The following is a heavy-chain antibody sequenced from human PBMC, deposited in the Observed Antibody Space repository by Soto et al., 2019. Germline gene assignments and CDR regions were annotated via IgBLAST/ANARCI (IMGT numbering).Heavy chain of an antibody. J-gene: IGHJ4*02. D-gene: IGHD3-10*01. CDR2: INPNSGGT. V-gene: IGHV1-2*02. CDR3: AREGGYSYGSGAYFDY. Sequence: QVQLVQSGAEVKKPGASVKVSCKASGYTFTGYYMHWVRQAPGQGLEWMGWINPNSGGTNYAQKFQGRVTMTRDTSTGPAYRGLRRLRSDDPAVYYCAREGGYSYGSGAYFDYWGQGTLVTVSS. CDR1: GYTFTGYY.